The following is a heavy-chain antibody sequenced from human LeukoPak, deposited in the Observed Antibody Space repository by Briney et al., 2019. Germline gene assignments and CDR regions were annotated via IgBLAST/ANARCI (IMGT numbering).Heavy chain of an antibody. D-gene: IGHD6-13*01. CDR3: ARVVAAAGTNYYYYYYMDV. J-gene: IGHJ6*03. Sequence: LRASVKVSCKASGYTFTSYGISWVRQGPGQGLEWMGWISAYNGNTNYAQKLQGRVTMTTDTSTSTAYMELRSLRSDDTAVYYCARVVAAAGTNYYYYYYMDVWGKGTTVTISS. CDR1: GYTFTSYG. CDR2: ISAYNGNT. V-gene: IGHV1-18*01.